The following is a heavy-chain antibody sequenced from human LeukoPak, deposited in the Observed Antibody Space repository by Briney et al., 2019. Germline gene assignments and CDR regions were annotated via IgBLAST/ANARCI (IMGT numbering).Heavy chain of an antibody. CDR3: AKERYSSSWYPHAFDI. D-gene: IGHD6-13*01. CDR2: ISSSGSTI. V-gene: IGHV3-11*01. CDR1: GFTFSDYY. J-gene: IGHJ3*02. Sequence: PGGSLRLSCAASGFTFSDYYMSWIRQAPGKGLEWVSYISSSGSTIYYADSVKGRFTISRDNAKNSLYLQMNSLRAEDMALYYCAKERYSSSWYPHAFDIWGQGTMVTVSS.